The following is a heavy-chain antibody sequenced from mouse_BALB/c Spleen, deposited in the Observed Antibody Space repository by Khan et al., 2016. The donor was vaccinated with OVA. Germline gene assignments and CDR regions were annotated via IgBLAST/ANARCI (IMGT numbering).Heavy chain of an antibody. CDR2: ITVKSDNSGA. V-gene: IGHV13-2*02. J-gene: IGHJ2*01. Sequence: VQLVETGGGLVRPGNSLKLSCVTSGFTFSYYRMHWLRQFPGKRLEWIAVITVKSDNSGANYAESVKGRFTISRDDSKSSVYLQMNRLREEDTATCYCSRGGYYYGTPFDYWGQGTTLTVSS. CDR1: GFTFSYYR. CDR3: SRGGYYYGTPFDY. D-gene: IGHD1-1*01.